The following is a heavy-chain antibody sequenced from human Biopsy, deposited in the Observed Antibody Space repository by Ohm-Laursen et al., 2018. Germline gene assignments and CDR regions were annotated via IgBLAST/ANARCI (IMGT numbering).Heavy chain of an antibody. CDR1: GASVKTSGYS. V-gene: IGHV4-31*03. D-gene: IGHD3-9*01. CDR3: VREPKTGTAEAWYFDL. J-gene: IGHJ2*01. CDR2: ISYNERT. Sequence: TLSLTCSVSGASVKTSGYSWAWIRQRPGKGLEWIGYISYNERTHYNPSLTSRPAISFDTSNNRISLQLRSVSVTDTAVYYCVREPKTGTAEAWYFDLWGRGSPVTVPS.